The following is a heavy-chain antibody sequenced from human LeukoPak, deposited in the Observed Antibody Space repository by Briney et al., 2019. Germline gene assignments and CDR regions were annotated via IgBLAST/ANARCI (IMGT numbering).Heavy chain of an antibody. V-gene: IGHV3-74*01. CDR1: GFTLSRYW. Sequence: GGSLRLSCVASGFTLSRYWMHWVRRAPGKGLVWVSRINSDGSSTSYADSVKGRFTISRDSAKNTLYLQMNSLRAEDTAVYYCARVPSRFLEAFDIWGQGTMVTVSS. CDR2: INSDGSST. J-gene: IGHJ3*02. D-gene: IGHD3-3*01. CDR3: ARVPSRFLEAFDI.